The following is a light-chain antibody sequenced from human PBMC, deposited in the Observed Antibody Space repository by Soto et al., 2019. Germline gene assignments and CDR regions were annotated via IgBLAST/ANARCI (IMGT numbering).Light chain of an antibody. CDR2: EAS. V-gene: IGKV1-5*01. CDR3: QQFNSYPIT. Sequence: PFTQSPFSPSSSVGDRVTLTFLASQSISRWLTWYQQKPGKAPQLLIYEASSLESGVPSRFSGSGSGTEFTLTIGGLQPDDFATYYCQQFNSYPITFGQGTRLEIK. CDR1: QSISRW. J-gene: IGKJ5*01.